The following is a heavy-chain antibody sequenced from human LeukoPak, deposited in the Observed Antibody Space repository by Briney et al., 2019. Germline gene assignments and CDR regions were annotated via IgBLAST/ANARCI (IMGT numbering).Heavy chain of an antibody. D-gene: IGHD2-15*01. Sequence: GGSLRLSCAASGFTVSSNYMSWVRQAPGKGLEWVSVIYSGGSTYYADSVKGRFTISRDNSKNTLYLQMNSLRAEDTAVYYCAKDINVVVITGGYFDYWGQGTLVTVSS. V-gene: IGHV3-53*05. CDR2: IYSGGST. J-gene: IGHJ4*02. CDR3: AKDINVVVITGGYFDY. CDR1: GFTVSSNY.